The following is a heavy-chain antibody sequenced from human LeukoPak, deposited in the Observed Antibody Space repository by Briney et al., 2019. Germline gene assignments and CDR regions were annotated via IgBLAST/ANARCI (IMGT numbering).Heavy chain of an antibody. CDR3: ATTLSSSWYYNWFDP. CDR1: GGSFSGYY. CDR2: INHSGST. Sequence: SETLSLTCAVYGGSFSGYYWSWIRQPPGKGLEWIGEINHSGSTNYNPSLKSRVTISVDTSKNQFSLKLSSVTAADTAVYYCATTLSSSWYYNWFDPWGQGTLVTVSS. J-gene: IGHJ5*02. V-gene: IGHV4-34*01. D-gene: IGHD6-13*01.